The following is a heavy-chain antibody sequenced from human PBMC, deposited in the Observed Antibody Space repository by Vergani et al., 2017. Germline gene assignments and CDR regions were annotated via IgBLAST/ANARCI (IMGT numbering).Heavy chain of an antibody. V-gene: IGHV1-18*01. CDR3: ARSTDYPDDYVSSDYFRRTLDV. J-gene: IGHJ6*03. Sequence: QVQFVQSGAELKKPGASVSVSCKGSSHTFQTYGISWVRQAPGKGLEWMAWIRPYTGHTIYAQKFQDRVTMTADTSTNTAYMELRSLRSDDTAVYFCARSTDYPDDYVSSDYFRRTLDVWGKGTTVTVS. CDR1: SHTFQTYG. D-gene: IGHD4/OR15-4a*01. CDR2: IRPYTGHT.